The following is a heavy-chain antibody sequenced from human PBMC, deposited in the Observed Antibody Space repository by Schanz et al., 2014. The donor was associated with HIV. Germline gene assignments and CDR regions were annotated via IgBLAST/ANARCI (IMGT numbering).Heavy chain of an antibody. J-gene: IGHJ6*02. CDR2: ISYDGSNK. V-gene: IGHV3-30*18. D-gene: IGHD4-17*01. CDR1: GFTFSSHG. Sequence: QVQVVESGGGVVQPGRSLRLSCAASGFTFSSHGMHWVRQAPGKGLEWVAVISYDGSNKYYADSVKGRFTISRDISKNTLYLQMNSLRAEDTAVYYCAKSRGDSWPYGMDVWGQGTTVTVSS. CDR3: AKSRGDSWPYGMDV.